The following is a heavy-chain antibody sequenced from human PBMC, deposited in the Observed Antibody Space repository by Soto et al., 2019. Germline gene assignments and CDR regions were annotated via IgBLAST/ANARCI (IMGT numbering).Heavy chain of an antibody. J-gene: IGHJ4*02. V-gene: IGHV3-48*02. CDR3: ARRGEYWNYLDY. Sequence: EVQLVESGGGLVQPGGSLRLSCAASGFTFSSYSMNWVRQAPGKGLEWVSYISISSSTIYYADSVKGRFTISRDNARNSLCLQMNSLRDEDTAVYYCARRGEYWNYLDYWGPGTLVTVSS. CDR2: ISISSSTI. CDR1: GFTFSSYS. D-gene: IGHD1-7*01.